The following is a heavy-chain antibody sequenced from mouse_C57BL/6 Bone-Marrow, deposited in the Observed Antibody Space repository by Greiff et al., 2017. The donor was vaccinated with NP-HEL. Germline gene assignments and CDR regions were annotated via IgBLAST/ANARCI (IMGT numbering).Heavy chain of an antibody. CDR3: ARVDYSPYFDY. CDR2: IYPGDGDT. V-gene: IGHV1-80*01. CDR1: GYAFSSYW. J-gene: IGHJ2*01. Sequence: VQLQQSGAELVKPGASVKISCKASGYAFSSYWMNWVKQRPGKGLEWIGQIYPGDGDTNYNGKFKGKATLTADKSSSTAYMQLSSLTSEDSAVYFCARVDYSPYFDYWGQGTTLTVSS. D-gene: IGHD2-12*01.